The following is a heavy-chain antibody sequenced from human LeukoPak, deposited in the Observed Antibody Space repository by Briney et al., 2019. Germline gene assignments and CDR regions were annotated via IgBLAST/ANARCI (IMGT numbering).Heavy chain of an antibody. CDR1: GGSISGYY. CDR2: INHSGST. D-gene: IGHD3-3*01. J-gene: IGHJ6*02. V-gene: IGHV4-34*01. Sequence: SETLSLTCAVYGGSISGYYWSWIRQPPGKGLEWIGEINHSGSTNYNPSLKSRVTISVDTSKNQFSLKLSSVTAADTAVYYCARGLNYDFWSGYYGGTGYVWGQGTTVSVSS. CDR3: ARGLNYDFWSGYYGGTGYV.